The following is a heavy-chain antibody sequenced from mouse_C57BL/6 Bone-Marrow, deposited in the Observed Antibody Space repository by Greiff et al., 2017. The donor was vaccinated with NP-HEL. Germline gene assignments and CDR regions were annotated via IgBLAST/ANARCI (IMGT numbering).Heavy chain of an antibody. D-gene: IGHD4-1*01. V-gene: IGHV5-6*01. Sequence: DVLLVESGGDLVKPGGSLKLSCAASGFTFSSYGMSWVRQTPDKRLEWVATISSGGSYTYYPDSVKGRFTISRDNAKNTLYLQMSSLKSEDTAMYYCARPRLAWFAYWGKGTLVTVSA. J-gene: IGHJ3*01. CDR1: GFTFSSYG. CDR3: ARPRLAWFAY. CDR2: ISSGGSYT.